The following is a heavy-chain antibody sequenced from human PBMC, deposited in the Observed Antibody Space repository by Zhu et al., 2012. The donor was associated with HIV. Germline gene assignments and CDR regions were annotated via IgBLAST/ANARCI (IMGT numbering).Heavy chain of an antibody. CDR1: GGSISSYY. Sequence: QVQLQESGPGLVKPSETLSLTCTVSGGSISSYYWSWIRQPPGKGLEWIGYIYTSGSTNYNPSLKSRVTISVDTSKNQFSLKLSSVTAADTAVYYCARLVAVAAEYYFDYWGQGTLVTVSS. D-gene: IGHD6-19*01. CDR3: ARLVAVAAEYYFDY. J-gene: IGHJ4*02. CDR2: IYTSGST. V-gene: IGHV4-4*09.